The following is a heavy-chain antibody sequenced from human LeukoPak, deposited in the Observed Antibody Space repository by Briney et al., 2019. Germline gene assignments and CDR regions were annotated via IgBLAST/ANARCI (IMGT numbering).Heavy chain of an antibody. V-gene: IGHV4-4*08. CDR1: GGSIFSYY. D-gene: IGHD3-22*01. CDR2: IYANGIT. J-gene: IGHJ2*01. Sequence: SETLSLTCTVSGGSIFSYYWNWIRQSPGKGLEWVGYIYANGITTYNPSLRSRGSISIGTSRNQFSLRLTSVTAADTATYYCARRAYYDSSGYNPTAGYFDLWGRGTLVTVSS. CDR3: ARRAYYDSSGYNPTAGYFDL.